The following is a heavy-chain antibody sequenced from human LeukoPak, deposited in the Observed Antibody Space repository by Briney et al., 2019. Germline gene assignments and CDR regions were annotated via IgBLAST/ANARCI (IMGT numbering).Heavy chain of an antibody. V-gene: IGHV3-23*01. CDR1: EFTFSIFA. D-gene: IGHD3-22*01. Sequence: GSLRLSCAASEFTFSIFAMSWGRQAPGKGLEWVSSITSAGENTFYTGSVKGRFTISRDNSRNTLYLQMNSLRAEDTAIYYCAKDRPNYYGSNGHYYRRDGDYWGQGTLVTVSS. J-gene: IGHJ4*02. CDR3: AKDRPNYYGSNGHYYRRDGDY. CDR2: ITSAGENT.